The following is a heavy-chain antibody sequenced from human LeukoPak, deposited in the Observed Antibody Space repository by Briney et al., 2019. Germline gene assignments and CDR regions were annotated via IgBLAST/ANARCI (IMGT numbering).Heavy chain of an antibody. CDR3: ARVGYYYYYMDV. J-gene: IGHJ6*03. CDR1: GGSFSGYY. V-gene: IGHV4-34*01. CDR2: INHSGST. Sequence: SETLSLTCAVYGGSFSGYYWSWIRQPPGKGLEWIGEINHSGSTNYNPSLKSRVTISVDTSKNQFSLKLSSVTAADTAVYYCARVGYYYYYMDVWGKGTTVTISS.